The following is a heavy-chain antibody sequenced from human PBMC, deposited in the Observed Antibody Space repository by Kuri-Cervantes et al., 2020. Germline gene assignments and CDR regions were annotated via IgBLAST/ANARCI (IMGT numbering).Heavy chain of an antibody. D-gene: IGHD6-19*01. J-gene: IGHJ4*02. CDR1: GGSFSGYY. CDR3: ARRGSSGWFQYFDY. Sequence: SETLSLTCAVYGGSFSGYYWSWIRQPPGKGLEWIGYIYYSGSTYYNPSLKSRVTISVDTSKNQFSLKLSSVTAADTAVYYCARRGSSGWFQYFDYWGQGTLVTVSS. CDR2: IYYSGST. V-gene: IGHV4-34*01.